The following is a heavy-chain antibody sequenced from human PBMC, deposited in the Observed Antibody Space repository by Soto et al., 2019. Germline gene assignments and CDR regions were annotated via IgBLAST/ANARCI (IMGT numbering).Heavy chain of an antibody. Sequence: ASVKVSCKASKYTFNNYALHWVRRAPGQGLEWMGWISPGSANTKYSQKFQARVTITWDTSASTAYMELSSLRSDDTALYYCARDTITPGGHFSQFGMDVWGQGTTVTVSS. CDR3: ARDTITPGGHFSQFGMDV. D-gene: IGHD3-9*01. CDR2: ISPGSANT. CDR1: KYTFNNYA. J-gene: IGHJ6*02. V-gene: IGHV1-3*01.